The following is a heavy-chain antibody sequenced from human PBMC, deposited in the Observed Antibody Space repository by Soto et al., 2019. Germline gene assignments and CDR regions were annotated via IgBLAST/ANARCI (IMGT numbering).Heavy chain of an antibody. CDR3: ARVPTGYCSSTSCWQDDAFDI. CDR2: IIPILGIA. V-gene: IGHV1-69*02. D-gene: IGHD2-2*01. J-gene: IGHJ3*02. CDR1: GGTFSSYT. Sequence: SVKVSCKASGGTFSSYTISWVRQAPGQGLEWMGRIIPILGIANYAQKFQGRVTITADKSTSTAYMELSSLRSEDTAVYYCARVPTGYCSSTSCWQDDAFDIWGQGTMVTVSS.